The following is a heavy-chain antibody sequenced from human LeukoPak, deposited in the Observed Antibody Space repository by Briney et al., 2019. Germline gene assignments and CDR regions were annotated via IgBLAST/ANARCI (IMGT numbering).Heavy chain of an antibody. Sequence: GGSLRLSCPASEFTFRSYAMSWVRQAPGKRLEWVSAISSSSTNTYYADSVKGRFTISRDNSKNTLYLQMNSLKAEDTAVYYCAKPSSGYGSFDSWGQGTLVTVSS. D-gene: IGHD6-19*01. CDR2: ISSSSTNT. CDR3: AKPSSGYGSFDS. J-gene: IGHJ4*02. V-gene: IGHV3-23*01. CDR1: EFTFRSYA.